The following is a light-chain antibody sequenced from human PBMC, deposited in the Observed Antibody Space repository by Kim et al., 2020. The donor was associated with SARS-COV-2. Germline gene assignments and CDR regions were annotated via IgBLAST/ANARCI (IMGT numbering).Light chain of an antibody. CDR3: QAWETTTSL. J-gene: IGLJ7*01. Sequence: SVPPEQTARLPGSEDRLCATYSFWYQQKPGQPPVLVMYQDTQRPAGFHERFSASNSGHAVTLPTRGTHPMDVADYYCQAWETTTSLFGGGTQLTVL. CDR1: RLCATY. V-gene: IGLV3-1*01. CDR2: QDT.